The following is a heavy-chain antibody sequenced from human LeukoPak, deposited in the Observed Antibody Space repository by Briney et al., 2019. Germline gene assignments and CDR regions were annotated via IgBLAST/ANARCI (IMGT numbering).Heavy chain of an antibody. CDR1: GGSFSGYY. J-gene: IGHJ5*02. CDR3: ARRSSSWLVRLFDP. V-gene: IGHV4-34*01. Sequence: PSETLSLTCAVYGGSFSGYYWSWIRQPPGKGLEWIGEINHSGSTNYNPSLKSRVTIPVDTSKNQFSLKLSSVTAADTAVYYCARRSSSWLVRLFDPWGQGTLVTVSS. D-gene: IGHD6-13*01. CDR2: INHSGST.